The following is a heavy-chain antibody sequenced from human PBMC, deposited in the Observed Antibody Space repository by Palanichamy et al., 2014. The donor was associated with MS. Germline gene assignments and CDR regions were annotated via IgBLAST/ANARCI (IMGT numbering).Heavy chain of an antibody. D-gene: IGHD1/OR15-1a*01. V-gene: IGHV4-38-2*01. CDR2: IYHSGSA. CDR1: GYSISSGYY. CDR3: ATLNSMDV. Sequence: QVQLQESGPGLVKPSETLSLTCAVSGYSISSGYYWGWIRQPPGKGLEWIGNIYHSGSAYYNPSLKSRVTISVDTSKNQFSLKLSSVTAADTAVHYCATLNSMDVWGQGITVTVSS. J-gene: IGHJ6*02.